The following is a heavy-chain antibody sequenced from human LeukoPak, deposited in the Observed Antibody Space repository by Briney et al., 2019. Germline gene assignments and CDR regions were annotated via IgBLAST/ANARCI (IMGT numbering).Heavy chain of an antibody. CDR3: ARDLGGKAAAAVFDY. D-gene: IGHD6-13*01. J-gene: IGHJ4*02. CDR1: GGSISSYY. V-gene: IGHV4-59*01. Sequence: SETLSLTCTVSGGSISSYYWSWIRQPPGKELEWIGYIYYSGSTNYNPSLKSRVTISVDTSKNQFSLKLSSVTAADTAVYCCARDLGGKAAAAVFDYWGQGTLVTVSS. CDR2: IYYSGST.